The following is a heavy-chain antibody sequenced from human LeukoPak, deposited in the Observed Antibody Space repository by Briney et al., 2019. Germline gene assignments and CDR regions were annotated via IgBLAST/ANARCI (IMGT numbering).Heavy chain of an antibody. CDR1: GGSISSTSYY. V-gene: IGHV4-39*07. D-gene: IGHD2-2*01. J-gene: IGHJ4*02. CDR2: IKLSEGT. CDR3: ARDGRGLVGY. Sequence: SETLSLTCTVSGGSISSTSYYWGWIRQPPGKGLEWIGNIKLSEGTYYNPSLKSRVTISVDTSKNQFSLRLSSVTAADTAVYYCARDGRGLVGYWGQGTLVTVSS.